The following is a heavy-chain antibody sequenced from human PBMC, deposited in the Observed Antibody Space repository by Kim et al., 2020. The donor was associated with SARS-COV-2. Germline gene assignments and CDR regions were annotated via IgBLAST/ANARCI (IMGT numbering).Heavy chain of an antibody. Sequence: ASVKVSYKASGYTFTSYYMHWVRQAPGQGLEWMGIINPSGGSTSYAQKFQGRVTMTRDTSTSTVYMELSSLRSEDTAVYYCARGSRNTMVRGVMGTGDWFDPWGQGTLVTVSS. CDR1: GYTFTSYY. V-gene: IGHV1-46*01. CDR2: INPSGGST. D-gene: IGHD3-10*01. CDR3: ARGSRNTMVRGVMGTGDWFDP. J-gene: IGHJ5*02.